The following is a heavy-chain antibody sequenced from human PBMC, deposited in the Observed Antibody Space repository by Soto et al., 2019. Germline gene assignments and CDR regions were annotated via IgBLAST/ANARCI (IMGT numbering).Heavy chain of an antibody. CDR2: IYYSGST. V-gene: IGHV4-31*03. D-gene: IGHD4-17*01. CDR1: GGSISSGGYY. J-gene: IGHJ1*01. CDR3: ASMVTTRSRYFQR. Sequence: QVQLQESGPGLVKPSQTLSLTCTVSGGSISSGGYYWSWIRQHPGKGLEWIGYIYYSGSTYYNPSITSRVTISRYTSKNQCSRKLISVTTGDTAVYYCASMVTTRSRYFQRWGQGTLVIVSS.